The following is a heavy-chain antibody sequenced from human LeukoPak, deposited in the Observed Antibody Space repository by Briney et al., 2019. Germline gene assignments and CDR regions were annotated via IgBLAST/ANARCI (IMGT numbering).Heavy chain of an antibody. CDR2: IIPIFGTA. J-gene: IGHJ3*02. D-gene: IGHD3-10*01. V-gene: IGHV1-69*05. Sequence: RASVKVSRKASGGTFSSYAISWVRQARGQGLEWMGGIIPIFGTANYAQKFQGRVTITTDESTSTANMELSSLRSEDTAVYYCARPPRPYGSGSHASDIWGQGTMVTVSS. CDR1: GGTFSSYA. CDR3: ARPPRPYGSGSHASDI.